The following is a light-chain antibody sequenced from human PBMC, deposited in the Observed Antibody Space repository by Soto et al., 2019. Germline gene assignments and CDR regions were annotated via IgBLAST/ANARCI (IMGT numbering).Light chain of an antibody. CDR1: QSVSNF. V-gene: IGKV3-11*01. Sequence: EIVLTQSPATLSLSPGERGTLSCWASQSVSNFLVWYQQKPGQAPRLLIYDASNRATGIPARFSGSGSGTDFTLTIRSLEPEDFAIYYCQQRANWPLTTFGHGTRLEIK. CDR3: QQRANWPLTT. J-gene: IGKJ5*01. CDR2: DAS.